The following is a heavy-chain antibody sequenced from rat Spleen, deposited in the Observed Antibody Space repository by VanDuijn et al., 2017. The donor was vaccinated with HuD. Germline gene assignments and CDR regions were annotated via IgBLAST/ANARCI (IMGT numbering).Heavy chain of an antibody. CDR1: GFTFNNYW. CDR3: TRSAAISRGYVMDA. D-gene: IGHD1-2*01. CDR2: IPKTGDST. Sequence: EVQLVESGGVLVQPGRSLTLSCVASGFTFNNYWMTWIRQAPGKGLEWVASIPKTGDSTYYLESVKGRFTISRDNAESTLYLQMNILRSEDTATYYCTRSAAISRGYVMDAWGQGASVTVSS. J-gene: IGHJ4*01. V-gene: IGHV5-31*01.